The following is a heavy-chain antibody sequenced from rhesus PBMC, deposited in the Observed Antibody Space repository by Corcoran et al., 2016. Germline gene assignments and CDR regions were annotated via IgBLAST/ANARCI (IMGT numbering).Heavy chain of an antibody. Sequence: QVQLQESGPGLVKPSETLSLTCAVSGYSISSGYGWSWIRQPPGKGLEWIGYISYSGSTSYNPSLKSLVTISRDTSKNQFSLKLSSVTAADTAVYYCAREGVRGHVDYWGQGVLVTVSS. J-gene: IGHJ4*01. V-gene: IGHV4-122*02. D-gene: IGHD1-44*02. CDR3: AREGVRGHVDY. CDR2: ISYSGST. CDR1: GYSISSGYG.